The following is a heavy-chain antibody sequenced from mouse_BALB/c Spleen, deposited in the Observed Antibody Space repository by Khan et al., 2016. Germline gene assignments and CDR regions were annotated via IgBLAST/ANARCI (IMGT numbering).Heavy chain of an antibody. J-gene: IGHJ2*01. CDR3: AITARIKY. Sequence: EVQLVESGPGLVKPSQPLSLTCTVTGYSITSGYGWNWIRQFLGNKLAWMGDISYSGSTNYNLSLKSRSSITRDTSKNQFFLQLNSETTEYTATYCCAITARIKYWGQGTTLTVSS. V-gene: IGHV3-2*02. CDR2: ISYSGST. D-gene: IGHD1-2*01. CDR1: GYSITSGYG.